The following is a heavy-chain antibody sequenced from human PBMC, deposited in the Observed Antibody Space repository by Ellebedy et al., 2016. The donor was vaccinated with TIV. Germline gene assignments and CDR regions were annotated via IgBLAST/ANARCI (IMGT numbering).Heavy chain of an antibody. CDR3: ARVWERPHNAFDI. Sequence: GESLKISXAASGFTFSSYAMHWVRQAPGKGLEWVAVISYDGSNKYYADSVKGRFTISRDNAKNSLYLQMNSLRAEDTAVYYCARVWERPHNAFDIWGQGTMVTVSS. V-gene: IGHV3-30-3*01. CDR1: GFTFSSYA. CDR2: ISYDGSNK. J-gene: IGHJ3*02. D-gene: IGHD1-26*01.